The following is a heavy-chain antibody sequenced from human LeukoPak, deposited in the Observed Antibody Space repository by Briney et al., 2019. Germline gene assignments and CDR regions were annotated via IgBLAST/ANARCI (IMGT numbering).Heavy chain of an antibody. J-gene: IGHJ5*02. CDR2: INHSGST. CDR1: GGSFSGYY. Sequence: SETLSLTCAVYGGSFSGYYWSWIRQPPGKGLEWIGEINHSGSTNYNPSLKSRVTISVDTSKNQFSLKLSSVTAADTAVYYCARHLGLWFGELRYWFDPWGQGTLVTVSS. D-gene: IGHD3-10*01. V-gene: IGHV4-34*01. CDR3: ARHLGLWFGELRYWFDP.